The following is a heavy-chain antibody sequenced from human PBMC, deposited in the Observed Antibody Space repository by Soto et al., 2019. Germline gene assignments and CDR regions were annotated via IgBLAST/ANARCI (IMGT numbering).Heavy chain of an antibody. CDR2: INPNSGGT. D-gene: IGHD3-16*02. J-gene: IGHJ4*02. V-gene: IGHV1-2*02. CDR3: VKVWGSYRYFDY. CDR1: GYTFTGYY. Sequence: ASVKVSCKASGYTFTGYYMHWVRQAPGQGLEWMGWINPNSGGTNYAQKFQGRVTMTRDTSISTAYMELSRLRSDDTAVYYCVKVWGSYRYFDYWGQGTLVTAPQ.